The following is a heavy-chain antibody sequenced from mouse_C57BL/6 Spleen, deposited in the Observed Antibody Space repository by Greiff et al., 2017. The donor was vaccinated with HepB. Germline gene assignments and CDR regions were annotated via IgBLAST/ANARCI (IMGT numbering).Heavy chain of an antibody. CDR1: GYTFTDYE. CDR3: TRSPYY. Sequence: VQLVESGAELVRPGASVTLSCKASGYTFTDYEMHWVKQTPVHGLEWIGAIDPETGGTAYNQKFKGKAILTADKSSSTAYMELRSLTSEDSAVYYCTRSPYYWGQGTTLTVSS. CDR2: IDPETGGT. J-gene: IGHJ2*01. V-gene: IGHV1-15*01.